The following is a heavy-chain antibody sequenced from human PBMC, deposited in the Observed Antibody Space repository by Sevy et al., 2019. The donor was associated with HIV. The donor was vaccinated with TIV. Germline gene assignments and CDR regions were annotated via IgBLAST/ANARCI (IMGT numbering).Heavy chain of an antibody. CDR2: IRSKAYGGTT. J-gene: IGHJ6*02. Sequence: GESLKISCTASGFTFGDYAMSWFRQAPGKGLEWVGFIRSKAYGGTTEYAASVKGRFTISRDDSKSIAYLQMNSLKTEDTAVYYCTRDTPGHCSRRRGTKYYYYGMDVWGQGTTVTVSS. CDR1: GFTFGDYA. CDR3: TRDTPGHCSRRRGTKYYYYGMDV. V-gene: IGHV3-49*03. D-gene: IGHD1-26*01.